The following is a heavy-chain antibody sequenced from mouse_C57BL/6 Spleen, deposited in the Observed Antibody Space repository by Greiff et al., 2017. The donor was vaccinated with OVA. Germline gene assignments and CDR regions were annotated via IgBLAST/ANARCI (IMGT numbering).Heavy chain of an antibody. V-gene: IGHV1-80*01. J-gene: IGHJ4*01. Sequence: VQLQQSGAELVKPGASVKISCKASGYAFSSYWMNWVKQRPGKGLEWIGQIYPGDGDTNYNGKFKGKATLTADKSSSTAYMQLSSLTSEDSAVYFCARPLYDYDAMDYWGQGTSVTVSS. CDR2: IYPGDGDT. CDR1: GYAFSSYW. D-gene: IGHD2-3*01. CDR3: ARPLYDYDAMDY.